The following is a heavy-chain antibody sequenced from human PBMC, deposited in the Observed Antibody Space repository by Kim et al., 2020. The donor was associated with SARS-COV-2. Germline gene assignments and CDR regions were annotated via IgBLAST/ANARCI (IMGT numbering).Heavy chain of an antibody. Sequence: SETLSLTCAVYGGSFSGYYWSWIRQPPGKGLEWIGEINHSGSTNYNPSLKSRVTISVDTSKNQFSLKLSSVTAADTAVYYCARGRPRAYYYDSSGYLLEDYWGQGTLVTVSS. V-gene: IGHV4-34*01. CDR1: GGSFSGYY. D-gene: IGHD3-22*01. CDR3: ARGRPRAYYYDSSGYLLEDY. CDR2: INHSGST. J-gene: IGHJ4*02.